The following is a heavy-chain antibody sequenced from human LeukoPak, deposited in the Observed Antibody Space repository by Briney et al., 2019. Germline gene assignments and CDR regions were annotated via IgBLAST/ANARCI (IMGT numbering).Heavy chain of an antibody. CDR1: GGSISSYY. Sequence: SETLSLTCTVSGGSISSYYWSWIRQPPGKGLEWIGYVYYSGGTYYNPSLKSRVTISVDTSKNQFSLKLSSVTAADTAVYYCARTYYYGSGSYGGGYYFDYWGQGTLVTVSS. V-gene: IGHV4-59*08. D-gene: IGHD3-10*01. J-gene: IGHJ4*02. CDR2: VYYSGGT. CDR3: ARTYYYGSGSYGGGYYFDY.